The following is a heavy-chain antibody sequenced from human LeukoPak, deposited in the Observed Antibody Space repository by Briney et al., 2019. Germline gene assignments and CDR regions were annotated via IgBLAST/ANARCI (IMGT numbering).Heavy chain of an antibody. CDR1: GGSISSSSYY. CDR3: ARGPPPIGPYGDYFDY. V-gene: IGHV4-39*07. Sequence: SETLSLTCTVSGGSISSSSYYWGWIRQPPGKGLEWIASIFHSGSTYYNPSLKSRVTISVDRSKNQFSLKLSSVTAADTAVYYCARGPPPIGPYGDYFDYWGQGTLVTVSS. CDR2: IFHSGST. D-gene: IGHD4-17*01. J-gene: IGHJ4*02.